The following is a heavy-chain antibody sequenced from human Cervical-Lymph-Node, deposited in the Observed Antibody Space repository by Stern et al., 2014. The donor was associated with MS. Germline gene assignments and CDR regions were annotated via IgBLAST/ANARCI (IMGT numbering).Heavy chain of an antibody. J-gene: IGHJ6*02. Sequence: EVQLEESGGGLVQPGGSLRLSCAASGFTFSSYDMHWVRQATGKGLEWVSAIGTAGDTYYPGSVKGRFTISRENAKNSLYLQMNSLRAGDTAVYYCARGIAAARMDVWGQGTTVTVSS. CDR2: IGTAGDT. D-gene: IGHD6-13*01. V-gene: IGHV3-13*01. CDR3: ARGIAAARMDV. CDR1: GFTFSSYD.